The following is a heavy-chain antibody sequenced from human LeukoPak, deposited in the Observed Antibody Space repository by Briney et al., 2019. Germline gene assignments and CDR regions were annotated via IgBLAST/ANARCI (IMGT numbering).Heavy chain of an antibody. Sequence: GGSLRLSCAASGFTFSNYNINWVRQAPGKGLEWVSGISWNSGSIGYADSVKGRFTISRDNAKNSLYLQMNSLRAEDTALYYCAKGMTTVVTEFDYWGQGTLVTVSS. CDR2: ISWNSGSI. J-gene: IGHJ4*02. V-gene: IGHV3-9*01. CDR1: GFTFSNYN. CDR3: AKGMTTVVTEFDY. D-gene: IGHD4-23*01.